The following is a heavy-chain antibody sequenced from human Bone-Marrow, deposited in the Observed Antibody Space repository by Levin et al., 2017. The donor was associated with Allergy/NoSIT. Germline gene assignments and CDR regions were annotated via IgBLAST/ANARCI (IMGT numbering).Heavy chain of an antibody. CDR1: GFIFSEFW. J-gene: IGHJ4*02. Sequence: GGSLRLSCAASGFIFSEFWMSWVRQAPGKGLEWVASIKQDGSLKYYVDSVRGRFTISRDNAKNSPYLEMNSLRVEDTAVYYCAKVGELGYCSSTTCYHYFDHWGQGTLVTVSS. CDR3: AKVGELGYCSSTTCYHYFDH. CDR2: IKQDGSLK. V-gene: IGHV3-7*01. D-gene: IGHD2-2*01.